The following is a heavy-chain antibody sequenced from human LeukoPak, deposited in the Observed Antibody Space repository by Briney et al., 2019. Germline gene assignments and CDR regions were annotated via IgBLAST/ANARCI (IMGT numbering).Heavy chain of an antibody. J-gene: IGHJ4*02. CDR1: GFTFSSYW. Sequence: GGSLRLSCAASGFTFSSYWMNWARQAPGKGLEWVASINHNGNVNYYVDSVKGRFTISRDNAKNSLYLQMSNLRAEDTAVYYCAKEGFDSWGQGTLVTVSS. CDR3: AKEGFDS. CDR2: INHNGNVN. V-gene: IGHV3-7*03.